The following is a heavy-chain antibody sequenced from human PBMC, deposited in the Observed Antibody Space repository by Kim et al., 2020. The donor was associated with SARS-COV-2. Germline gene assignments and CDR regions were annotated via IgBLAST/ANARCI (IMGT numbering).Heavy chain of an antibody. V-gene: IGHV3-9*01. D-gene: IGHD3-10*01. J-gene: IGHJ4*02. CDR1: GFTFDDYA. Sequence: GGSLRLSCAASGFTFDDYAMHWVRQAPGKGLEWVSGISWNSGSIGYADSVKGRFTISRDNAKNSLYLQMNSLRAEDTALYYCAKASMVRGVITPDHFDYWGQGTLVTVSS. CDR3: AKASMVRGVITPDHFDY. CDR2: ISWNSGSI.